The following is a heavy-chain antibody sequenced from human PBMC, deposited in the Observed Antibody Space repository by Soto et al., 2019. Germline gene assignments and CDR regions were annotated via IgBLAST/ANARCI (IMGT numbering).Heavy chain of an antibody. D-gene: IGHD5-18*01. V-gene: IGHV4-34*01. Sequence: QVQLQQWGAGLLKPSETLSLTCAVYGGSFSGYYWSWIRQPPGKGLEWIGEINHSGSTNYNPSLKSGVPISVDTSKNQFPLKLSSVAAADTAVYYCARPISGYSYGPYYYGMDVWGQGTTVTVSS. CDR3: ARPISGYSYGPYYYGMDV. J-gene: IGHJ6*02. CDR1: GGSFSGYY. CDR2: INHSGST.